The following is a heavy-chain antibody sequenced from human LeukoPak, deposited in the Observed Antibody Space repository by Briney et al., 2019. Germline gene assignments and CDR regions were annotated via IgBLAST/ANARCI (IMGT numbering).Heavy chain of an antibody. V-gene: IGHV4-39*01. D-gene: IGHD3-22*01. CDR1: GGSISSSSYY. J-gene: IGHJ4*02. CDR3: ARHLADDSSGYSSYYFDY. Sequence: PSETLSLTCTVSGGSISSSSYYWGWIRQPPGKGLEWIGSIYYSGSTYYNPSLKSRVTISVDTSKNQFSLKLSSVTAADTAVYYCARHLADDSSGYSSYYFDYWGQGTLDTVSS. CDR2: IYYSGST.